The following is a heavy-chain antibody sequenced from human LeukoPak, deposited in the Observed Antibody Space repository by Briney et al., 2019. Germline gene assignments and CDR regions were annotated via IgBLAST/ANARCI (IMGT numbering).Heavy chain of an antibody. V-gene: IGHV3-7*03. CDR1: GFNFRDHW. Sequence: GGSLRLSCAVSGFNFRDHWMDWVRQAPGKGLEWVGHIKNDGSETYYLDSLKGRFSISRDNTNNELYLQMNSLRVEDTAVYYCVKNDGWFHLAQWGQGTLVTVSS. CDR2: IKNDGSET. CDR3: VKNDGWFHLAQ. J-gene: IGHJ4*02. D-gene: IGHD6-19*01.